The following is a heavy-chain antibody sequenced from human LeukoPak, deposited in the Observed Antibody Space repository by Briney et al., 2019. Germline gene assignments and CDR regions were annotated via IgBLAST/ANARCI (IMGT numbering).Heavy chain of an antibody. CDR2: IYHSVST. CDR1: GGSISSGGYS. Sequence: PLETLSLTCAVSGGSISSGGYSWSWIRQSPGKGLEWIGYIYHSVSTYYSPSLKSPVTISVDRSKNQFSLKLSSVDAAGTAVYCLASRRGFSGYGYVDCWGQGILVTVSS. J-gene: IGHJ4*02. CDR3: ASRRGFSGYGYVDC. V-gene: IGHV4-30-2*06. D-gene: IGHD5-12*01.